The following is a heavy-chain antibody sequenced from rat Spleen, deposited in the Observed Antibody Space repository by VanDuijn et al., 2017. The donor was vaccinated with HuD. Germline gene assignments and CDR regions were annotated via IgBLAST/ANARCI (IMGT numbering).Heavy chain of an antibody. V-gene: IGHV2-19*01. CDR1: GFTFSNAA. J-gene: IGHJ3*01. D-gene: IGHD1-5*01. CDR3: SRDEYRYNWGFGY. Sequence: VQLVESGGGLVQPGRSLKLSCAASGFTFSNAAMYWVRQAPGKGLEWMGRIQSGGSTDYNSALKSRLSISRDTSKSQVFLKMNSLQSEDTALYFCSRDEYRYNWGFGYWGQGTLVTVSS. CDR2: IQSGGST.